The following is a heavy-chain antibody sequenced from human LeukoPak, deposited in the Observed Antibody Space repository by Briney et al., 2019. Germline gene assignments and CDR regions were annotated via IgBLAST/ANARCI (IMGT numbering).Heavy chain of an antibody. V-gene: IGHV4-59*08. J-gene: IGHJ3*02. CDR2: IYYSGST. CDR3: ARTRAVYDAFDI. D-gene: IGHD2-8*01. Sequence: SETLSLTCTVSGGSISSYYWSWIRQPPGKGLEWIGYIYYSGSTNYNPSLKSRVTISVDTSKNQFSRKLSSVTAADTAVYYCARTRAVYDAFDIWGPGTMVTVSS. CDR1: GGSISSYY.